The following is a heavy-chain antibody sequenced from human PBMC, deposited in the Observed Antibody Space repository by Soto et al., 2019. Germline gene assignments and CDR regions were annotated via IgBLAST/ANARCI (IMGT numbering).Heavy chain of an antibody. J-gene: IGHJ4*02. Sequence: EVQLLDSGGGLVQPGGSLRLSCAASGFSFGSYAMTWVRQVPGKGLEWVSTISGSGGTTHYADSVKGRFTISRDNSKSTLYLQMNSLRAEDTAVYYCAKDLLTYGDTPFYFDYWGQGTLVTVSS. CDR3: AKDLLTYGDTPFYFDY. V-gene: IGHV3-23*01. CDR1: GFSFGSYA. D-gene: IGHD4-17*01. CDR2: ISGSGGTT.